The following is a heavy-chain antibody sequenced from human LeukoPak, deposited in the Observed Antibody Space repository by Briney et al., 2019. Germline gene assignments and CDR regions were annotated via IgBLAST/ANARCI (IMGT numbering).Heavy chain of an antibody. CDR3: VRDNVPGYFDS. CDR1: GGSISSSSYY. D-gene: IGHD2-8*01. J-gene: IGHJ4*02. CDR2: LSHSGST. V-gene: IGHV4-39*02. Sequence: SETLSLTCTVSGGSISSSSYYWGWIRQSPGKGLEWIGSLSHSGSTYYNPSLKSRVTLSVDTSKNHFSLRLTSVTAADTAVYYCVRDNVPGYFDSWGQGTLVTVSS.